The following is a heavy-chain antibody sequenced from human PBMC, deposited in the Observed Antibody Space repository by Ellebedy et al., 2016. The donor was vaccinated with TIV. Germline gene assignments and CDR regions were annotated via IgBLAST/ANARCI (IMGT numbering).Heavy chain of an antibody. CDR3: AKDLGRWLQFFDY. Sequence: GESLKISCTASGFSLSTYGVHWVRQAPGEGLEWVAGLLYDGTDEYYADSVKGRFTISRDTSKNTLYLQMNSLRAEDTAVYYCAKDLGRWLQFFDYWGQGILVTVSS. CDR1: GFSLSTYG. V-gene: IGHV3-30*18. J-gene: IGHJ4*02. D-gene: IGHD5-24*01. CDR2: LLYDGTDE.